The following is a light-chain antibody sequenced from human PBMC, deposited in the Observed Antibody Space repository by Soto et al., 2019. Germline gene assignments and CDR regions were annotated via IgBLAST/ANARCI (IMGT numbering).Light chain of an antibody. J-gene: IGKJ1*01. CDR2: GAS. CDR3: QQCHRYLT. Sequence: DIQMTQSPSTLSASVGDRVTITCRASESMSNCLAWYQQKPGKAPKLLISGASSLQSGVPSRFSGSASGTEFTPTISSLQPDDIATYYCQQCHRYLTFGQGTKVDIK. CDR1: ESMSNC. V-gene: IGKV1-5*01.